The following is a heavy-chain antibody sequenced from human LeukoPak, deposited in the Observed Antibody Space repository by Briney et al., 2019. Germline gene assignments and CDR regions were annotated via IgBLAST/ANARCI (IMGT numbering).Heavy chain of an antibody. CDR1: GGTFSSYG. CDR3: ARDKGLLDYGDYCPSYYYYYGMDV. D-gene: IGHD4-17*01. Sequence: ASVKVSCKASGGTFSSYGISWVRQAPGQGLEWMGWISAYNGNTNYAQKLQGRVTMTTDTSTSTAYMELRSLRSDDTAVYYCARDKGLLDYGDYCPSYYYYYGMDVWGQGTTVTVSS. CDR2: ISAYNGNT. J-gene: IGHJ6*02. V-gene: IGHV1-18*01.